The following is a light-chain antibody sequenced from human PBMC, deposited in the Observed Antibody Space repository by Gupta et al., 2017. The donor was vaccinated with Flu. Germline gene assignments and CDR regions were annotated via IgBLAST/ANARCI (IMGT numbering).Light chain of an antibody. V-gene: IGKV3-20*01. CDR3: QQYGSSPRT. CDR2: GAS. CDR1: QSVSSSY. Sequence: ERATLSCRASQSVSSSYLAWYQQKPGQAPRLIMYGASSRATGIPDRFSGSGSGTDFTLTINRLEPEDFAVYYCQQYGSSPRTFGQGTKVEIK. J-gene: IGKJ1*01.